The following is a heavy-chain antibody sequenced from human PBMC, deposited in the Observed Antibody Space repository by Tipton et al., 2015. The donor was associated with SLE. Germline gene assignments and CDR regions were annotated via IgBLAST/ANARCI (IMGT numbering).Heavy chain of an antibody. J-gene: IGHJ2*01. CDR3: ARVRRGSGEWYFDL. CDR1: GGSFSGYY. Sequence: TLSLTCAVYGGSFSGYYWSWIRQPPGKGLEWIGEINHGGSTNYNPSLKSRVTTSVDTSKNQFSLKLSSVTAADTALYYCARVRRGSGEWYFDLWGRGTPVTVSS. V-gene: IGHV4-34*01. D-gene: IGHD3-16*01. CDR2: INHGGST.